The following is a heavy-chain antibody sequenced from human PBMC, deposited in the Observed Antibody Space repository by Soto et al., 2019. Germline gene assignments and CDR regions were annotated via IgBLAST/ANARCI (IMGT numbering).Heavy chain of an antibody. D-gene: IGHD3-22*01. Sequence: ASVKVSCKASGYTFTGYYMHWVRQAPGQGLEWMGWINPNSGGTNYAQKFQGWVTMTRDTSIGTAYMELSRLRSDDTAVYYCARAYYDSSGYLNYWGQGTLVTVSS. J-gene: IGHJ4*02. CDR1: GYTFTGYY. CDR2: INPNSGGT. CDR3: ARAYYDSSGYLNY. V-gene: IGHV1-2*04.